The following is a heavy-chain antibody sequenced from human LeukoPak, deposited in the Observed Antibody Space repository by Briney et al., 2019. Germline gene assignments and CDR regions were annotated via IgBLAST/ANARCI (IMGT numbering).Heavy chain of an antibody. CDR1: GASITSDY. D-gene: IGHD3-10*01. J-gene: IGHJ3*02. Sequence: SETLSLTCAVSGASITSDYWSWIRQPPGKGLEGIAYIYCTGHTNINPSLKSRVAISMDTSKNQFSLSLSSVTAADTAVYYCARFLVRGSNWFAFDIWGQGTTVTASS. V-gene: IGHV4-59*01. CDR3: ARFLVRGSNWFAFDI. CDR2: IYCTGHT.